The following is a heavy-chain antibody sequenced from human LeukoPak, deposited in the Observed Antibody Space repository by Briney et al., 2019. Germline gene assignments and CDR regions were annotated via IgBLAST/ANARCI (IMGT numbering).Heavy chain of an antibody. CDR2: IIPIFGTA. CDR1: GGTFSSYA. J-gene: IGHJ4*02. D-gene: IGHD3-10*01. CDR3: AREHMVRGVMRLGY. V-gene: IGHV1-69*01. Sequence: GSSVKVSCKASGGTFSSYAISWVRQAPGQGLEWMGGIIPIFGTANYAQKFQGRVTITADESTSTAYMELSSLISEDTAVYYCAREHMVRGVMRLGYWGQGTLVTVSS.